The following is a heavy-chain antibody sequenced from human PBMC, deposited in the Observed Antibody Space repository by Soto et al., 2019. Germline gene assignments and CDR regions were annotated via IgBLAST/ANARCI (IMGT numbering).Heavy chain of an antibody. V-gene: IGHV4-38-2*01. CDR1: GYSISSGYY. CDR3: ARVRCSSTSCSMHYYYGMDV. J-gene: IGHJ6*02. Sequence: PSETLSLTCAVSGYSISSGYYWGWMRQPPGKGLEWIGIIYHSGTTYYNPSLKGRVTISVDTSKKQFSLKLSPVTAADTAMYYCARVRCSSTSCSMHYYYGMDVWGQGTTVTVSS. D-gene: IGHD2-2*01. CDR2: IYHSGTT.